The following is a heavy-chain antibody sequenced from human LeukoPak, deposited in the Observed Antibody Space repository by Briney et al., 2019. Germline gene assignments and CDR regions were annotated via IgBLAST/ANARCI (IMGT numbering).Heavy chain of an antibody. J-gene: IGHJ3*02. CDR1: GFTFSSYW. CDR2: IKQDGSEK. Sequence: GGSLGLSCAASGFTFSSYWMSWVRQAPGKGLEWVANIKQDGSEKYYVDSVKGRFTISRDNAKNSLYLQMNSLRAEDTAVYYCARDLSGIQLWLRDAFDIWGQGTMVTVSS. CDR3: ARDLSGIQLWLRDAFDI. V-gene: IGHV3-7*01. D-gene: IGHD5-18*01.